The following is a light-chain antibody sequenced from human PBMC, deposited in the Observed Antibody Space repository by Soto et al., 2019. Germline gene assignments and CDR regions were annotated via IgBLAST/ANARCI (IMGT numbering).Light chain of an antibody. CDR2: DAS. Sequence: ETVLTQSPATLSLSTGERATLSCRASQSVSSYLSWYQQKPGQAPRLLIYDASNRATGIPARFSGSGSGTDFTLTISILEAEDCAVYYCQQRRNWPPITFGQGTRLEIK. V-gene: IGKV3-11*01. CDR1: QSVSSY. J-gene: IGKJ5*01. CDR3: QQRRNWPPIT.